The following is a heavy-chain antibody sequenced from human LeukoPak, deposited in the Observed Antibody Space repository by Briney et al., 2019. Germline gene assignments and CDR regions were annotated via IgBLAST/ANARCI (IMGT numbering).Heavy chain of an antibody. CDR3: AKGRDYYDSSGLLDY. CDR2: ISGDGGST. Sequence: GGSLRLSCAASVFTFDDYAMHWVRQAPGKGLEWVSLISGDGGSTYYADSVRGRFTISRDNSKNSLYQQMNSLRTEDTALYYCAKGRDYYDSSGLLDYWGQGTLVTVSS. D-gene: IGHD3-22*01. CDR1: VFTFDDYA. V-gene: IGHV3-43*02. J-gene: IGHJ4*02.